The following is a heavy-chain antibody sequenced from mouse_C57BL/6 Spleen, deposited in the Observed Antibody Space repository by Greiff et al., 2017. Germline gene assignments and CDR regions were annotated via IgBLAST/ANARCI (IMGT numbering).Heavy chain of an antibody. CDR2: IDPSDSYT. D-gene: IGHD2-1*01. V-gene: IGHV1-69*01. CDR1: GYTFTSYW. Sequence: QVQLQQPGAELVMPGASVKLSCKASGYTFTSYWMHWVKQRPGQGLEWIGEIDPSDSYTNYNQKFKGKSTLTVDKSSSTAYMQLSSLTSEDSAVYYCARTDGNHPFDYWGQGTTLTVSS. CDR3: ARTDGNHPFDY. J-gene: IGHJ2*01.